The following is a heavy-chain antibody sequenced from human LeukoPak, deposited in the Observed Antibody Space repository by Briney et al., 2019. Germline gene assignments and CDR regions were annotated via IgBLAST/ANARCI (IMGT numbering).Heavy chain of an antibody. V-gene: IGHV3-23*01. D-gene: IGHD5-18*01. J-gene: IGHJ4*02. Sequence: PGGPLRPSCPAPGFTFSSYAMSWVRQAPGKGLGWGSAIGGSGSTTYYADAVKGQFTISRDNSKNTLYLQMNSLRAEDTALYYCAREYTAMVTAYFDYWGQGTLVTVSS. CDR3: AREYTAMVTAYFDY. CDR2: IGGSGSTT. CDR1: GFTFSSYA.